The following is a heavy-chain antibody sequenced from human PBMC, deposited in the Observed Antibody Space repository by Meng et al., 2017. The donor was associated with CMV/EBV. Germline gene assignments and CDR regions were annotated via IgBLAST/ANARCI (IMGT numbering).Heavy chain of an antibody. CDR2: SNSDGSST. CDR1: GFTFSSYW. CDR3: AREGNTGIVGAGDY. Sequence: GESLKISCAASGFTFSSYWMHWVRQAPGKGLVWVSRSNSDGSSTSYADSVKGRFTISRDNAKNTLYLQMNSLRAEDTAVYYCAREGNTGIVGAGDYWGQGTLVIVSS. D-gene: IGHD1-26*01. V-gene: IGHV3-74*01. J-gene: IGHJ4*02.